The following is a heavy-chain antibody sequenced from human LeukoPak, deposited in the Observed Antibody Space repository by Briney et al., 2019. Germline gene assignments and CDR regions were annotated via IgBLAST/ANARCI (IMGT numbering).Heavy chain of an antibody. CDR1: GFTFNTYA. CDR2: IDHNGGTT. J-gene: IGHJ4*02. CDR3: ARVGSSGWYFDY. Sequence: GGSLRLSCSASGFTFNTYAMHWVRQAPGKGLEYVSAIDHNGGTTYYADSVKGRFTISRDNSKNTPYLQMSSLRTEDTAVYYCARVGSSGWYFDYWGQGTLVTVSS. V-gene: IGHV3-64D*06. D-gene: IGHD6-19*01.